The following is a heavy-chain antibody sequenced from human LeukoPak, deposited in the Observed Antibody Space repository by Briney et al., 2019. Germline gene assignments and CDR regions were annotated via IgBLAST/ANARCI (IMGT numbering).Heavy chain of an antibody. J-gene: IGHJ4*02. CDR2: ISGSGGST. D-gene: IGHD3-22*01. CDR1: GFTFSSYA. Sequence: PGGSLRLSCAASGFTFSSYAMSWVRQAPGKGLEWVSAISGSGGSTYYADSVKGRFTISRDNSKNTLYLQMNSLRAEDTAVYYCAKIHTYYYDSSGYSYFDYWGQGTLVTVSS. CDR3: AKIHTYYYDSSGYSYFDY. V-gene: IGHV3-23*01.